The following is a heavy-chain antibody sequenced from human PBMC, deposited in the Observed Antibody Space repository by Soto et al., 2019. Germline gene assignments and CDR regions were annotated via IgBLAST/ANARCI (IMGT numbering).Heavy chain of an antibody. D-gene: IGHD3-22*01. CDR3: ARDSWYYYDFSGYYFSDYYGMDV. J-gene: IGHJ6*02. V-gene: IGHV1-8*01. CDR2: MNPNSGNT. CDR1: GYTFISYD. Sequence: ASVKVSCKASGYTFISYDINWVRQATGQGLEWMGWMNPNSGNTGYAQKFQGRVTMTRNTSISTAYMELSSLRSDDTAVYYCARDSWYYYDFSGYYFSDYYGMDVRGQRTTDTGSS.